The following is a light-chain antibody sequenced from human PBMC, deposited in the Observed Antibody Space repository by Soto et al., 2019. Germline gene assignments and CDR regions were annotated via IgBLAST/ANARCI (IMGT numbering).Light chain of an antibody. V-gene: IGKV3-20*01. Sequence: EIGLTQSPGTLSLSPGEGATLSCRASQSVGNSYVAWYQQKPGQASRLLISGTSSRATGIPDRFSGSGSGTDFTLTISRLEPEDFAVYYCQQYRSSPLTFGAGTKIEIK. CDR1: QSVGNSY. CDR2: GTS. CDR3: QQYRSSPLT. J-gene: IGKJ4*01.